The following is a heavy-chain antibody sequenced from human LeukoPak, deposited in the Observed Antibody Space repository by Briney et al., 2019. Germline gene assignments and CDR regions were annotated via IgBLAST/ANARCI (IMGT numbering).Heavy chain of an antibody. Sequence: GGSLRLSCAASRFTLSSYWMSWVRQAPGKGLEWVSSISSSSNYIYYADSVKGRFTISRDNAKNSLYLQMNSLRAEDTALYYCTRELTMSDPWGQGTLVTVS. CDR3: TRELTMSDP. D-gene: IGHD4/OR15-4a*01. CDR1: RFTLSSYW. V-gene: IGHV3-21*01. J-gene: IGHJ5*02. CDR2: ISSSSNYI.